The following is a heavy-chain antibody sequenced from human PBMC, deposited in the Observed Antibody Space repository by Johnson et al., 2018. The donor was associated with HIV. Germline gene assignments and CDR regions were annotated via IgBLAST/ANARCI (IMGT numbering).Heavy chain of an antibody. CDR3: ARDLRDAFDI. Sequence: QMLLVESGGGLIQPGESLRLSCAASGFTVSTYHMSWVRQAPGKGLEWVSYISSSGSTIYYADSVKGRFTISRDNAKNSLYLQMNSLRAEDTAVYYCARDLRDAFDIWGQGTMVTVSS. J-gene: IGHJ3*02. V-gene: IGHV3-11*04. CDR2: ISSSGSTI. CDR1: GFTVSTYH.